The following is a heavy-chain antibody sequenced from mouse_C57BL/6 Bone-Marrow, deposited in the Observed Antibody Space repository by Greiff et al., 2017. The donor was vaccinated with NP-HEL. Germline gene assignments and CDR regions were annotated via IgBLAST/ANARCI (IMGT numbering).Heavy chain of an antibody. Sequence: VQLQQPGAELVKPGASVKLSCKASGYTFTSYWMHWVKQRPGQGLEWIGMIHPNSGSTNYNEKFKSKATLTVDKSSSTAYMQLSSLTSEDSAVYYCARQKITTVVGYWGQGTTLTVSS. CDR1: GYTFTSYW. V-gene: IGHV1-64*01. CDR3: ARQKITTVVGY. D-gene: IGHD1-1*01. J-gene: IGHJ2*01. CDR2: IHPNSGST.